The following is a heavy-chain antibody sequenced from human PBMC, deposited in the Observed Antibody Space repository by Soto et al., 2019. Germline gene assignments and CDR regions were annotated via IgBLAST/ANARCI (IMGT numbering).Heavy chain of an antibody. CDR2: IDPSDSYT. V-gene: IGHV5-10-1*01. Sequence: GESLKISCKGSGYSFTSYWISWVRQMPGKGLEWMGRIDPSDSYTNYSPSFQGHVTISADKSISSAYLQWSSLKASDTAMYYCARHRGLRESIAVAGPYYYYGMDVWGQGTTVTVSS. D-gene: IGHD6-19*01. CDR3: ARHRGLRESIAVAGPYYYYGMDV. J-gene: IGHJ6*02. CDR1: GYSFTSYW.